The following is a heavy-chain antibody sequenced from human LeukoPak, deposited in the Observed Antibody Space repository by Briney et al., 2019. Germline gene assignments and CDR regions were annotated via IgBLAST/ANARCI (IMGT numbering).Heavy chain of an antibody. CDR2: IYSDGST. D-gene: IGHD4-17*01. CDR3: ARASRGDSTYYIMDV. J-gene: IGHJ6*02. V-gene: IGHV3-66*01. CDR1: GFTVSNNQ. Sequence: GGSLRLSCAASGFTVSNNQMSWVRQAPGKGLEWVSVIYSDGSTYYADSVKGRFTISRDKSNNTLYFQMNSLRAEDTAVYYCARASRGDSTYYIMDVWGQGTTVTVSS.